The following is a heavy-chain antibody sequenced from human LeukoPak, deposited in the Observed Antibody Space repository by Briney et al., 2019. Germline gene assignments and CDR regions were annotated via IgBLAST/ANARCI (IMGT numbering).Heavy chain of an antibody. CDR2: ISYDGSNK. D-gene: IGHD3-22*01. CDR3: ARDLYDSSGYDPS. CDR1: GFTFSSYA. V-gene: IGHV3-30-3*01. J-gene: IGHJ4*02. Sequence: PGGSLRLSCAASGFTFSSYAMSWVCQAPGKGLEWVAVISYDGSNKYYADSVKGRFTSSRDNSKNTLYLQMNSLRAEDTAVYYCARDLYDSSGYDPSWGQGTLVTVSS.